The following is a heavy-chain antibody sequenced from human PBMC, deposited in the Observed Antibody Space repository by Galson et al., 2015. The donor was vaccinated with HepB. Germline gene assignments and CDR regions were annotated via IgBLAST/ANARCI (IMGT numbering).Heavy chain of an antibody. CDR3: AKPLRYCSGGSCYYGDFDY. Sequence: SLRLSCAASGFTFSSYAMSWVRQAPGKGLEWVSAISGSGGSTYYADSVKGRFTISRDNSKNTLYLQMNSLRAEDTAVYYCAKPLRYCSGGSCYYGDFDYWGQGTLVTVSS. J-gene: IGHJ4*02. CDR1: GFTFSSYA. CDR2: ISGSGGST. V-gene: IGHV3-23*01. D-gene: IGHD2-15*01.